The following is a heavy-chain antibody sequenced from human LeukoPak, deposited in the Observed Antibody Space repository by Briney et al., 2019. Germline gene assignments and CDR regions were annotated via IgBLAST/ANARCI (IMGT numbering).Heavy chain of an antibody. CDR3: ARDRGVLLWFGELFRSNYFDY. J-gene: IGHJ4*02. D-gene: IGHD3-10*01. CDR2: IKQDGSEK. CDR1: GFTFSSYW. Sequence: PGGSLRLSCAASGFTFSSYWMSWVRQAPGKGLEWVANIKQDGSEKYYVDSVKGRFTISRDNAKNSLCLQMNSLRAEDTAVYYCARDRGVLLWFGELFRSNYFDYWGQGTLVTVSS. V-gene: IGHV3-7*01.